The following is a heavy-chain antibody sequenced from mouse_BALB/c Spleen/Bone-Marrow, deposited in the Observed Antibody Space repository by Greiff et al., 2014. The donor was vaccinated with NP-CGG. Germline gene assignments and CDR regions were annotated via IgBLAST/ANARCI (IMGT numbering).Heavy chain of an antibody. V-gene: IGHV14-3*02. J-gene: IGHJ1*01. CDR3: ARYRHYYCYWYFDV. D-gene: IGHD1-2*01. CDR1: GFNIKDTY. CDR2: IDPANGNT. Sequence: EVMLVESGAELVKPGASVKLSCTASGFNIKDTYMHWVKQRPEQGLEWIGRIDPANGNTKYDPKFQGKATITADTSSNTAYLQLSSLTSEDTAVYYCARYRHYYCYWYFDVWGAGTTVTVSS.